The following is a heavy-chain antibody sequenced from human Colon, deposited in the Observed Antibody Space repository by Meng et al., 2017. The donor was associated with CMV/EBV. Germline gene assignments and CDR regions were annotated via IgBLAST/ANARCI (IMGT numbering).Heavy chain of an antibody. D-gene: IGHD3-10*01. J-gene: IGHJ3*01. CDR3: ASPPGGYDAYDV. CDR1: GYRFTSYW. CDR2: IHPDDSNT. V-gene: IGHV5-51*01. Sequence: GESLKISCKVSGYRFTSYWIAWVRQMPGKGLEWMGMIHPDDSNTRYSPSFQGQVTISADKSIGTAYLQWSSLKASDTAMYYCASPPGGYDAYDVWGQGTMVTVSS.